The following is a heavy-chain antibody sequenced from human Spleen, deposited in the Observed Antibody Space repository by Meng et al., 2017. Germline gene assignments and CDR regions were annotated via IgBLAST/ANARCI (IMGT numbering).Heavy chain of an antibody. CDR3: ARAGGYSGWYAFDI. D-gene: IGHD6-19*01. Sequence: GGSLRLSCAASGFTFSSYDMHWVRQATGKGLEWVSAIGTAGDASYPASVKGRFSISRENAKNSLYLQMNSLGAGDTAIYFCARAGGYSGWYAFDIWGQGTMVTVSS. J-gene: IGHJ3*02. CDR1: GFTFSSYD. CDR2: IGTAGDA. V-gene: IGHV3-13*01.